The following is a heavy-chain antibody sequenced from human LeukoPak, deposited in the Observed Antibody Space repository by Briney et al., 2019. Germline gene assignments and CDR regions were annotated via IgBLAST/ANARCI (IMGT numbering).Heavy chain of an antibody. CDR3: ARLRSSSWPDY. CDR2: ITGTGGSP. Sequence: GGSLRLSCEASGFIFSSYSMSWVRQAPGKGLEWDSAITGTGGSPYSADSVKGRFTISRDNSKNTLYLQMNSLRAEDTAVYYCARLRSSSWPDYWGQGTLVTVSS. V-gene: IGHV3-23*01. J-gene: IGHJ4*02. CDR1: GFIFSSYS. D-gene: IGHD6-13*01.